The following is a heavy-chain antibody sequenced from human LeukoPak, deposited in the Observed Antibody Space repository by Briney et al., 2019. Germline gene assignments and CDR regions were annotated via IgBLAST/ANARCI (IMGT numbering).Heavy chain of an antibody. J-gene: IGHJ5*02. D-gene: IGHD4-17*01. CDR1: GFTFSDYY. V-gene: IGHV3-11*01. CDR2: ISSSGSTI. CDR3: ARDLTVTSFWFAP. Sequence: GGSLRLSCAASGFTFSDYYMSWIRQAPGKGLEGVSYISSSGSTIYYADSVKGRFTISRDNAKNSLYLQMNSLRAEDTAVYYCARDLTVTSFWFAPWGQGTLVTVSS.